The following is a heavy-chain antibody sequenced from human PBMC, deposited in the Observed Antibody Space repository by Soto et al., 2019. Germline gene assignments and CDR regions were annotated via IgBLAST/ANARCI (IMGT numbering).Heavy chain of an antibody. CDR3: ARDRKIGTFDY. J-gene: IGHJ4*02. CDR2: IWYDGSNK. Sequence: PGGSLRLSCAASGFTFSSYGMHWVRQAPGKGLEWVAVIWYDGSNKYYADSVKGRFTISRDNSKNTLYLQMNSLRAEDTAVYYCARDRKIGTFDYWGQGTLVTVSS. V-gene: IGHV3-33*01. D-gene: IGHD3-10*01. CDR1: GFTFSSYG.